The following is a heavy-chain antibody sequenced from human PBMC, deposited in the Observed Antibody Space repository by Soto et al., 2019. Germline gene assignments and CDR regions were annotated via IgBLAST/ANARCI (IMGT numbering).Heavy chain of an antibody. CDR2: INPNSGGT. Sequence: ASVKVSCKASGYTFTGYYMHWVRQAPGQGLEWMGWINPNSGGTNYAQKFQGWVTMTRDTSISTAYMELSRLRSDDTAVYYCARAPATDLQYGGNWFDPWGQGTLVTVSS. CDR3: ARAPATDLQYGGNWFDP. D-gene: IGHD4-4*01. CDR1: GYTFTGYY. J-gene: IGHJ5*02. V-gene: IGHV1-2*04.